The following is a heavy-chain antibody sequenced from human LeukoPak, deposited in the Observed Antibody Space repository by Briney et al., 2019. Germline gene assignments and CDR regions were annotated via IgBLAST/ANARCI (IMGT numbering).Heavy chain of an antibody. CDR3: AQNWYYAFDI. CDR2: IKQDGSEK. V-gene: IGHV3-7*01. Sequence: GGSLRLSCAASGFTFSSYSMNWVRQAPGKGLEWVANIKQDGSEKYYVDSVKGRFTISRDNAKNSLYLQMNSLRAEDTAVYYCAQNWYYAFDIWGQGTMVTVSS. D-gene: IGHD1-7*01. CDR1: GFTFSSYS. J-gene: IGHJ3*02.